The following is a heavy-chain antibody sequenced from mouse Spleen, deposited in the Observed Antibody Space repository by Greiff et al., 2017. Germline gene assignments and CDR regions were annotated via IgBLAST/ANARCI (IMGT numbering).Heavy chain of an antibody. CDR1: GYSFTGYY. CDR3: ARSTYYGSRGFAY. J-gene: IGHJ3*01. D-gene: IGHD1-1*01. V-gene: IGHV1-42*01. Sequence: LVESGPELVKPGASVKISCKASGYSFTGYYMNWVKQSPEKSLEWIGEINPSTGGTTYNQKFKAKATLTVDKSSSTAYMQLKSLTSEDSAVYYCARSTYYGSRGFAYWGQGTLVTVSA. CDR2: INPSTGGT.